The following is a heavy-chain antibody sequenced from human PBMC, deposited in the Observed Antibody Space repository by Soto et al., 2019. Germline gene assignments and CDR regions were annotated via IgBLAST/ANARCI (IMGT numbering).Heavy chain of an antibody. V-gene: IGHV1-69*01. CDR3: AREEGVAAAGTGNWFDP. D-gene: IGHD6-13*01. Sequence: QVQLVQSGAEVKKPGSSVKVSCKASGGTFSSYAISWVRQAPGQGLEWMGGIIPIFGTANYAQKFQGSVTITADESTSTAYMELSSLRSEDTAVYYCAREEGVAAAGTGNWFDPWGQGTLVTVSS. CDR2: IIPIFGTA. CDR1: GGTFSSYA. J-gene: IGHJ5*02.